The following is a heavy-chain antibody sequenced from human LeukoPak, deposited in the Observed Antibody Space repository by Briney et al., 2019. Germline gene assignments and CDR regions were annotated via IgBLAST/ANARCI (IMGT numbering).Heavy chain of an antibody. J-gene: IGHJ6*03. V-gene: IGHV4-39*01. CDR3: ASYGAHPDYYYYYYMDV. CDR1: SGSISTSNYY. D-gene: IGHD4-17*01. CDR2: IFYSGST. Sequence: SETLSLTCTVSSGSISTSNYYWGWVRQPPGKALEWIGNIFYSGSTYYSPSLKSRVTISLDTSRNQFSLKLSSVTAADTAVYYCASYGAHPDYYYYYYMDVWGKGTTVTISS.